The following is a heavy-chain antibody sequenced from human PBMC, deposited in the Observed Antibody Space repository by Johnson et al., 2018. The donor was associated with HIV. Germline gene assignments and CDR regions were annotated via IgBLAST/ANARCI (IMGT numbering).Heavy chain of an antibody. Sequence: QVQLVESGGGVVQPGRSLRLSCAASGFTFSNYGVHWVRQAPGKGLEWVAVISYDGSNKYYADSVKGRFTISRDNSKHTLYLQMNSLRAEDTAVYYCARDLGPDGAFDIWGQGTMVTVSS. CDR3: ARDLGPDGAFDI. D-gene: IGHD5-24*01. CDR1: GFTFSNYG. J-gene: IGHJ3*02. V-gene: IGHV3-30*03. CDR2: ISYDGSNK.